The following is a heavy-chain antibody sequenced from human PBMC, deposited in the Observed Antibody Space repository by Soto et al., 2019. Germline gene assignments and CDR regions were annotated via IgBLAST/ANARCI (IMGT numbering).Heavy chain of an antibody. Sequence: QVQLVQSGPEVKMPGASVKVSCKTSGYTFTAYGLAWLRQAPGQRPEWMGWVSTNDDRTNYAQKIQGRVTMTTDRSTTTTSMELRSLRGDDTAVYYWAKELNTESSAYYAFAFWGQGTLVTVSS. CDR2: VSTNDDRT. CDR1: GYTFTAYG. CDR3: AKELNTESSAYYAFAF. J-gene: IGHJ4*02. D-gene: IGHD3-22*01. V-gene: IGHV1-18*01.